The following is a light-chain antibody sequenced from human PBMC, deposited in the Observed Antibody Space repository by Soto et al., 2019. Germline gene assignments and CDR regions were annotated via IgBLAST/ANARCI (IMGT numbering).Light chain of an antibody. CDR3: AAWDDSLNGPL. J-gene: IGLJ2*01. Sequence: QSVLTQPPSASGTPGQRVTISCSGSNSNIGSNTVNWYQQLPGTAPKLFIYSNNQRPSGVPDRFSGSKSGTSASLAIRGLQSEDEADYYCAAWDDSLNGPLFGGGTKVTVL. CDR2: SNN. CDR1: NSNIGSNT. V-gene: IGLV1-44*01.